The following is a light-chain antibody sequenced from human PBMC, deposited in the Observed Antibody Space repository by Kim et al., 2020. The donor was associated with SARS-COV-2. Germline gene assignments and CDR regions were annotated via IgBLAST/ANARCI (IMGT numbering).Light chain of an antibody. CDR2: AAS. CDR1: NIISNH. Sequence: STVGDRVTITCRASNIISNHLNWYLQKPVKAPKLLIYAASALQPGVPSRFSGSGSGTDFTLTISSLQPEDVATYYFQKNNSAPFTFGRGTKVDIK. CDR3: QKNNSAPFT. V-gene: IGKV1-27*01. J-gene: IGKJ1*01.